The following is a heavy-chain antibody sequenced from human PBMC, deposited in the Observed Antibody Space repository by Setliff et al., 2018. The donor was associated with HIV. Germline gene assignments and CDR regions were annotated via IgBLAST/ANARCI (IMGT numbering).Heavy chain of an antibody. J-gene: IGHJ6*04. CDR2: IFYSGST. CDR1: GGSIRSSSYY. Sequence: PSETLSLTCTVSGGSIRSSSYYWGWIRQPPGKGLEWIGSIFYSGSTNYNPSLKSRVTISVDTSKNQFSLRLNSVTAADTAIYYCTRRGADSYYPRPLDVWGKGTTVTVSS. V-gene: IGHV4-39*07. D-gene: IGHD3-10*01. CDR3: TRRGADSYYPRPLDV.